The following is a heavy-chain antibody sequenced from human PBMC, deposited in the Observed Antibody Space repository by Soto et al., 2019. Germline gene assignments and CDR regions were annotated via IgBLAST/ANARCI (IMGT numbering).Heavy chain of an antibody. CDR2: IYYSGST. Sequence: SETLSLTCTVSGGSISSGGYYWSWIRQHPGKGLEWIGYIYYSGSTYYNPSLKSRVTISVDTSKNQFSLKLSSVTAADTAAYYCARVFSVDYGSGSKFDYWGKGTLVTVSS. J-gene: IGHJ4*02. V-gene: IGHV4-31*03. CDR1: GGSISSGGYY. CDR3: ARVFSVDYGSGSKFDY. D-gene: IGHD3-10*01.